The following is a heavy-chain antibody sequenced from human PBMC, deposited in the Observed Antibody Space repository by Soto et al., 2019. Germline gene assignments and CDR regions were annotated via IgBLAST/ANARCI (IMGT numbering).Heavy chain of an antibody. J-gene: IGHJ4*02. CDR2: IYYSGST. Sequence: PSETLSLTCTVSGGSISSYFWSWIRQPPGKGLEWIGYIYYSGSTYYNPSLKSRVTISVDTSKNQFSLKLSSVTAADTAVYYCARGLGYCSSTSCYDYYFDYWGQGTLVTVSS. CDR1: GGSISSYF. D-gene: IGHD2-2*01. CDR3: ARGLGYCSSTSCYDYYFDY. V-gene: IGHV4-59*12.